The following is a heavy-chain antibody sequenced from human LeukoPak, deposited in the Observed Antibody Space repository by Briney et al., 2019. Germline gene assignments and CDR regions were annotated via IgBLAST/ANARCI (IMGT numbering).Heavy chain of an antibody. D-gene: IGHD2-2*01. CDR3: ARPLIGIGIVVAGYNWFDP. Sequence: SETLSLTCTVSGGSISSYYWSWIRQPPGKGLEWIGSIYYSGSTYYNPSLKSRVTISVDTSKNQFSLKLSPVTAADTAVYYCARPLIGIGIVVAGYNWFDPWGQGTLVSVSS. CDR1: GGSISSYY. J-gene: IGHJ5*02. V-gene: IGHV4-39*01. CDR2: IYYSGST.